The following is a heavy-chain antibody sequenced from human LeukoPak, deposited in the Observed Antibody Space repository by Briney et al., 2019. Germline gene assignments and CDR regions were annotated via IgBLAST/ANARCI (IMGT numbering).Heavy chain of an antibody. CDR3: ARETSWFDP. V-gene: IGHV4-31*11. CDR1: GGSFSGYY. CDR2: IYYSGST. J-gene: IGHJ5*02. Sequence: PSETLSLTCAVYGGSFSGYYWSWIRQHPGKGLEWIGYIYYSGSTYYNPSLKSRVTISVDTSKNQFSLKLSSVTAADTAVYYCARETSWFDPWGQGTLVTVSS.